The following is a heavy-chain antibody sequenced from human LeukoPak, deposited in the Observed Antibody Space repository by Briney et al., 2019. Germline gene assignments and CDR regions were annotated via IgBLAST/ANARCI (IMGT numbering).Heavy chain of an antibody. J-gene: IGHJ5*02. V-gene: IGHV4-34*01. Sequence: SETLSLTCAVYGGSLSGYYWTWIRQSPGKGLEWIGSIYYSGSTYYNPSLKSRVTISVDTSENQFSLKLSSVTAADTAVYYCAREERGLASSGTDSWYNWFAPWGQGSLVTVSS. D-gene: IGHD6-13*01. CDR2: IYYSGST. CDR1: GGSLSGYY. CDR3: AREERGLASSGTDSWYNWFAP.